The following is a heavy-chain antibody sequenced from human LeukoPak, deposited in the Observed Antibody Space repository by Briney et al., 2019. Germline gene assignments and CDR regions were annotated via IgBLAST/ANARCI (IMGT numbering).Heavy chain of an antibody. V-gene: IGHV3-23*01. CDR1: GFTFSSYA. CDR2: ISGSGGST. J-gene: IGHJ4*02. Sequence: GGSLRLSCAASGFTFSSYAMSWVRQAPGKGLEWVSAISGSGGSTYYADSVKGRFTISRDNSENTLYLQMNSLRAEDTAVYSCAKRITIFGYFDYWGQGTLVTVSS. D-gene: IGHD3-3*01. CDR3: AKRITIFGYFDY.